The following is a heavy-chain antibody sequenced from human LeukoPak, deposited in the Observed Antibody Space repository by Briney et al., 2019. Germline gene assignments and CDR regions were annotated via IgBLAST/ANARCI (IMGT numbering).Heavy chain of an antibody. CDR2: IYHSGST. D-gene: IGHD2-2*01. CDR3: ARPNYCSSTSRYPWFDP. J-gene: IGHJ5*02. Sequence: SETLSLTCAVSGYSISSGYYWGWIRQPPGKGLEWIGSIYHSGSTYYNPSLKSRVTISVDTSKNQFSLKLSSVTAADTAVYYCARPNYCSSTSRYPWFDPWGQGTLVTVSS. V-gene: IGHV4-38-2*01. CDR1: GYSISSGYY.